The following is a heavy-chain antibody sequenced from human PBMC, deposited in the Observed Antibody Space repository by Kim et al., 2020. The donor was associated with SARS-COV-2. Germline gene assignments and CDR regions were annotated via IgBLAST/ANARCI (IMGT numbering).Heavy chain of an antibody. CDR1: GYTFTSYA. CDR2: INTNTGNP. Sequence: ASVKVSCKASGYTFTSYAMNWVRQAPGQGLEWMGWINTNTGNPTYAQGFTGRFVFSLDTSVSTAYLQISSLKAEDTAVYYCATNWNDQYYYGMDVWGQGTTVTVSS. D-gene: IGHD1-1*01. CDR3: ATNWNDQYYYGMDV. J-gene: IGHJ6*02. V-gene: IGHV7-4-1*02.